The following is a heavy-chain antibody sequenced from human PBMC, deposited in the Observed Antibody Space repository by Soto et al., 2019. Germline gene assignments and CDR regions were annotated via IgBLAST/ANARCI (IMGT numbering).Heavy chain of an antibody. V-gene: IGHV5-51*01. J-gene: IGHJ4*02. CDR2: IFYGDSDT. CDR3: ARHNHGFDY. Sequence: GESLKISCKDSGYSFSTNWIAWVRQMPGKGLEWVGVIFYGDSDTRYSPSFQGQVTLSVDKSINTVYLQWSSLKTSDTAMYYCARHNHGFDYWGQGTLVTVSS. CDR1: GYSFSTNW.